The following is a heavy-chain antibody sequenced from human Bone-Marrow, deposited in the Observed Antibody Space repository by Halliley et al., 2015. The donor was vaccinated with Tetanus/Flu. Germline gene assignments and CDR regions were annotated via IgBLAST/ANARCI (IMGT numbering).Heavy chain of an antibody. CDR3: ATLGYTSGNSFDH. D-gene: IGHD2-15*01. J-gene: IGHJ4*02. Sequence: TLSLTCTVSGGSIGNYYWTWIRQPPGKGLEWIGYIYYSGGTNYNPSLKSPVAISTDTSKNQFSLSLSSVSATDTAVYYCATLGYTSGNSFDHWGQGTPIPVSS. CDR2: IYYSGGT. V-gene: IGHV4-59*08. CDR1: GGSIGNYY.